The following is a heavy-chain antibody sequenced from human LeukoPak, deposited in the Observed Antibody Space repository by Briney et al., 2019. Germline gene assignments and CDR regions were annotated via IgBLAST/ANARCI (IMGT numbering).Heavy chain of an antibody. CDR2: IKQDGSEK. V-gene: IGHV3-7*04. CDR3: ARGRIQLWIQVD. CDR1: GFTFSSYW. J-gene: IGHJ4*02. Sequence: GGSLRLSCAASGFTFSSYWMSWVRQAPGKGLEWVANIKQDGSEKYYVDSVKGRFTISRDNSKNTLYLQMNSLRAEDTAVYYCARGRIQLWIQVDWGQGTLVTVSS. D-gene: IGHD5-18*01.